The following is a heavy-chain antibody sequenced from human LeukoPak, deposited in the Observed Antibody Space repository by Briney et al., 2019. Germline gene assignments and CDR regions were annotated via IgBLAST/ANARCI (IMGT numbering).Heavy chain of an antibody. D-gene: IGHD5-18*01. Sequence: SETLSLTCTVSGGSISSSSYYWGWIRQPPGKGLEWIGSIYYSGSTYYNPPLKSRVTISVDTSKNQFSLKLSSVTAADTAVYYCARPNRGYSYGYFDYWGQGTLVTVSS. CDR3: ARPNRGYSYGYFDY. J-gene: IGHJ4*02. CDR2: IYYSGST. CDR1: GGSISSSSYY. V-gene: IGHV4-39*01.